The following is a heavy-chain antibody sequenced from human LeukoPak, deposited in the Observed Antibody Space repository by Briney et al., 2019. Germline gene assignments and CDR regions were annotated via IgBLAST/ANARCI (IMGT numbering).Heavy chain of an antibody. J-gene: IGHJ6*02. CDR3: TRPEYSSSSDTKRGVDV. Sequence: GGSLRLSCAASGFTFSGSAMHWVRQASGKGLEWVGRIRSKANSYATAYAASVKGRFTISRDDSKNTAYRQMNSLKTEDTAVYYCTRPEYSSSSDTKRGVDVWGQGTTVTVSS. CDR1: GFTFSGSA. D-gene: IGHD6-6*01. V-gene: IGHV3-73*01. CDR2: IRSKANSYAT.